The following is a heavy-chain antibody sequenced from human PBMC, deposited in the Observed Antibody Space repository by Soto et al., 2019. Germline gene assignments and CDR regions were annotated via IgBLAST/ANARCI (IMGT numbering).Heavy chain of an antibody. CDR1: GFTFSDYA. Sequence: GGSLRLSCAASGFTFSDYAMHWVRQAPGKGLDWVAVISYDGSNENYADSVKGRFTISRDNSKNTLYLQMISLRPDDTAVYYCARDSYGMDVWGQGTTVNVSS. V-gene: IGHV3-30-3*01. CDR2: ISYDGSNE. J-gene: IGHJ6*02. CDR3: ARDSYGMDV.